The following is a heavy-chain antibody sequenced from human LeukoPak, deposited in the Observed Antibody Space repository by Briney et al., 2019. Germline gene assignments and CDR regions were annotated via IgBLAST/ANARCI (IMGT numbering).Heavy chain of an antibody. CDR2: ISSGGTT. D-gene: IGHD4-23*01. CDR1: GFTFSTYA. V-gene: IGHV3-23*01. Sequence: GGSLRLSCVGSGFTFSTYAMNWARQPPGKGLEWVSAISSGGTTYYADSVKGRFSISRDNSKNTVYLQMNSLRAEDTAVYYCATRQTTVDYYDCWGQGTLVTVSS. J-gene: IGHJ4*02. CDR3: ATRQTTVDYYDC.